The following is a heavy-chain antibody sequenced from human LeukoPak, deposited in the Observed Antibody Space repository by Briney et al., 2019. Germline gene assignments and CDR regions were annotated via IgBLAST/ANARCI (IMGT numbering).Heavy chain of an antibody. CDR3: ARDRLGYSSPTYYFDY. J-gene: IGHJ4*02. CDR2: ISSRSSYI. Sequence: GSLRLSCAASGFTFSSYSMNWVRQAPGKGLEWVSSISSRSSYIYYADSVKGRFTITRDNAKNSLYLQMNSLRAEDMAVYYCARDRLGYSSPTYYFDYWGQGTLVTVSS. CDR1: GFTFSSYS. V-gene: IGHV3-21*01. D-gene: IGHD6-13*01.